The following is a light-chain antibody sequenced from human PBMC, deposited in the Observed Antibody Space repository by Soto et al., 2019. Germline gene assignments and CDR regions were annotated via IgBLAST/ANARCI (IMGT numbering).Light chain of an antibody. CDR3: QHANSFPKFT. CDR1: QGIGNW. V-gene: IGKV1-12*01. Sequence: DIQMTQSPSSVSASVGDRVTITCRASQGIGNWLAWYQQTPGKAPRLLIYAASSLLRGVPSRFSGSGSGTEFTLTISGLQPEDFATYYCQHANSFPKFTFGAGTKVDVK. J-gene: IGKJ3*01. CDR2: AAS.